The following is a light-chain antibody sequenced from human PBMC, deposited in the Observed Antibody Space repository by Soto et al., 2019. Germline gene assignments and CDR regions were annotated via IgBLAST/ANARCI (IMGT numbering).Light chain of an antibody. J-gene: IGKJ5*01. CDR1: QSINSD. Sequence: VVMTQSPSTPSVSPGECFTLSCRASQSINSDLAWYEQKNGQAPRRVIYGASTWATGVPPRFTGSGYGTDFNLTISNLQSEDFAVYYCQQYHSWPITFGQGTRLEIK. CDR3: QQYHSWPIT. CDR2: GAS. V-gene: IGKV3D-15*01.